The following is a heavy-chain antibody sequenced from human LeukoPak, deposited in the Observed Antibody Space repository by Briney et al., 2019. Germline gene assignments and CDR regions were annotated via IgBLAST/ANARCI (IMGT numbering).Heavy chain of an antibody. CDR2: ISAYTGNT. CDR1: GYTFTSYG. D-gene: IGHD6-13*01. CDR3: AKDPGSSWQNWFDP. J-gene: IGHJ5*02. Sequence: GASVKVSCKASGYTFTSYGISWVRQAPGQGLEWMGWISAYTGNTNYAQKLQGRVTMTTDASTSTAYMELRSLRSEDTAVYYCAKDPGSSWQNWFDPWGQGTLVTVSS. V-gene: IGHV1-18*01.